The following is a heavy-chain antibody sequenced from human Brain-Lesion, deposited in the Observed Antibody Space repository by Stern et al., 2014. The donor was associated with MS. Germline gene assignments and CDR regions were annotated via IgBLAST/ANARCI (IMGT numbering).Heavy chain of an antibody. V-gene: IGHV1-24*01. CDR3: ATLSPGAGGNYYRHFDY. CDR1: GYTLTELS. D-gene: IGHD1-26*01. CDR2: FDPEDGET. J-gene: IGHJ4*02. Sequence: QVQLGQSGAEVKKPGASVKVSCKVSGYTLTELSMHWVRQVPRKGLEWMGGFDPEDGETIYAQKFQGRVTMTEDTSTDTAYMELSSLRSEDTAVYYCATLSPGAGGNYYRHFDYWGQGTLVTVSS.